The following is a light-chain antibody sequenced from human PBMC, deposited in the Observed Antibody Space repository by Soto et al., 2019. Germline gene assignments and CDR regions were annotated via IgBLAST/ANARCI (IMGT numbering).Light chain of an antibody. CDR3: QHYNSYLGT. CDR1: QSINKW. V-gene: IGKV1-5*01. Sequence: DIQMTQSPSTLSASVVDRVTITCLASQSINKWLAWHQQKPGKAPKLLIYDASSLQSGVPPRFSGSGSGTEFTLTISSLQTDDFATYYCQHYNSYLGTFGQGTKVDNK. J-gene: IGKJ1*01. CDR2: DAS.